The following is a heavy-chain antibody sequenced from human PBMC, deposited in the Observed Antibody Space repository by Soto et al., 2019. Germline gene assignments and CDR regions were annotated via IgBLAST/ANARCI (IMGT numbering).Heavy chain of an antibody. J-gene: IGHJ6*02. CDR3: TRRTTDCSGGRCYGGGMDV. CDR2: IYPGDSDA. D-gene: IGHD2-15*01. CDR1: GYSFTNHW. Sequence: PGESLKISCGGSGYSFTNHWIDWVRQMPGKGLEWMGVIYPGDSDARYSPSFQGRVTFSADKSISTAYLQWSSLKASDTAIYYCTRRTTDCSGGRCYGGGMDVWGQGTMVTVSS. V-gene: IGHV5-51*01.